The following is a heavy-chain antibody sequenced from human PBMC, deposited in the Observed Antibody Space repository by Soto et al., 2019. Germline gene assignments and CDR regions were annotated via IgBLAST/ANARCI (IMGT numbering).Heavy chain of an antibody. CDR2: INAGNCNT. CDR1: GYTFTSYA. CDR3: AARDGNVFSDAFDI. Sequence: QVQLVQSGAEVKKPGASVKVSCKASGYTFTSYAMHWVRQAPGQRLEWMGWINAGNCNTKYSQKFQGRVTITRDTSASTAYMELSSLRSEDTAVYYCAARDGNVFSDAFDIWGQGTMVTVSS. J-gene: IGHJ3*02. V-gene: IGHV1-3*01.